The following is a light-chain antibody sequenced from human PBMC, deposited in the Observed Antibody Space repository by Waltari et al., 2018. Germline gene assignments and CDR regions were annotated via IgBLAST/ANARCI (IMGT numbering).Light chain of an antibody. Sequence: EIVLTQSPATLSLSPGERATLSFRASQSVSSYLAWYQQKPGQAPRLLIYDASNRATGIPARCSGSGSGTDFTLTISSLEPEDFVVYYCQQRSNWPLLTFGGGTKVEIK. CDR2: DAS. CDR3: QQRSNWPLLT. V-gene: IGKV3-11*01. J-gene: IGKJ4*01. CDR1: QSVSSY.